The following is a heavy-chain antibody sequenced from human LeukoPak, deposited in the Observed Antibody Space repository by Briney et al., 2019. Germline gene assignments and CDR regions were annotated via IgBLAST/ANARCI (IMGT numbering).Heavy chain of an antibody. CDR2: IYPGDSDT. V-gene: IGHV5-51*01. D-gene: IGHD3-3*01. Sequence: GESLKISCKGSGYSFTSYWIGWVRQMPGKGLEWMGIIYPGDSDTRYSPSFQGQVTISADKSISTAYLQWSSLKASDTAMYYCARHAGSIFGVVITNWFDPWGQGTLVTVSS. J-gene: IGHJ5*02. CDR3: ARHAGSIFGVVITNWFDP. CDR1: GYSFTSYW.